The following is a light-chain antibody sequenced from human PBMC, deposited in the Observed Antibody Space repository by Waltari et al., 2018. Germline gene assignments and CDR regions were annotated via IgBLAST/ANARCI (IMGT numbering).Light chain of an antibody. CDR1: QSIGPW. V-gene: IGKV1-5*03. J-gene: IGKJ1*01. Sequence: DIQMTQSPSTLSASVGDRVTITCRASQSIGPWLAWYQQKPGKAPKLLIYKTSDLQSGVPARFSGSGSGTEFSLAISSLQPEDIAIYYCQHYNGFPWTFGQGTKVAI. CDR2: KTS. CDR3: QHYNGFPWT.